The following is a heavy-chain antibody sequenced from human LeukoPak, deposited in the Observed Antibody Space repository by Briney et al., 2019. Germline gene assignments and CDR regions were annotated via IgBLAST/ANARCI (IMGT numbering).Heavy chain of an antibody. CDR1: GYTLTELS. Sequence: ASVKVSCKVSGYTLTELSMHWVRQAPGKGLEWMGGFDPEDGETIYAQKFQGRATMTEDTSTDTAYMELSSLRSEDTAVYYCASPSIAVAGFDYWGQGTLVTVSS. V-gene: IGHV1-24*01. J-gene: IGHJ4*02. D-gene: IGHD6-19*01. CDR2: FDPEDGET. CDR3: ASPSIAVAGFDY.